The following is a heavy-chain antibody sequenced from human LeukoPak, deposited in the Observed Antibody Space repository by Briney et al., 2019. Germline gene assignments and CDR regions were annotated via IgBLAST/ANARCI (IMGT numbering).Heavy chain of an antibody. CDR2: IRYDGSNK. J-gene: IGHJ6*03. CDR1: GFTFSSYG. V-gene: IGHV3-30*02. CDR3: AKDWAVAFLYYYMDV. D-gene: IGHD6-19*01. Sequence: SGGSLRLSCAASGFTFSSYGMHWVRQAPGKGLEWVAFIRYDGSNKYYADSVKGRLTISRDNSKNTLYLQMNSLRAEDTAVYYCAKDWAVAFLYYYMDVWGKGTTVTVSS.